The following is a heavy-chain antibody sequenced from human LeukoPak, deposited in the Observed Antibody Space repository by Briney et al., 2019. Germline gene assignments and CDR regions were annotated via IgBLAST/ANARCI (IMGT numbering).Heavy chain of an antibody. D-gene: IGHD1-26*01. CDR2: IYYSGST. CDR3: ARRVRDRELADDAFDI. J-gene: IGHJ3*02. CDR1: GGSISSYY. V-gene: IGHV4-59*08. Sequence: SETLSLTCTVSGGSISSYYWSWIRQPPGKGLEWIGYIYYSGSTNYNPSLKSRVTISVDTSKNQFSLKLSSVTAADTAVYYCARRVRDRELADDAFDIWGQGTMVTVSS.